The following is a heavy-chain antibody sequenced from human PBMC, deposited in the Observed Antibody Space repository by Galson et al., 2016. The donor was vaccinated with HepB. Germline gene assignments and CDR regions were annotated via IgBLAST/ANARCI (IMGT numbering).Heavy chain of an antibody. J-gene: IGHJ3*02. Sequence: SLRLSSAASGFSFRGHALSWVRPAPGKGLEWVSNISGGDGPTSYAGSVKGRFPISRDNSKNTLYLQMSSLRAEDTAVYYCAKFVYTNYVRVHGLDIWGQGAMVTVSS. V-gene: IGHV3-23*01. CDR3: AKFVYTNYVRVHGLDI. CDR2: ISGGDGPT. D-gene: IGHD4-11*01. CDR1: GFSFRGHA.